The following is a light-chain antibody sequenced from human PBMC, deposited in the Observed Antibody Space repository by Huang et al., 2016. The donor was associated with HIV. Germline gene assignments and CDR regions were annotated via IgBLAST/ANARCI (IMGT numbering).Light chain of an antibody. V-gene: IGKV4-1*01. Sequence: DIVMTQSPDSLAVSLGERATINCKSGQSVLSGNNKNYLAWFQQKSGQPPKLLIYWASTRVSGVPDRFSGSGSRTDFTLTINNLQPEDVAVYYCQQYFNPPVTFGPGTKVHVK. CDR1: QSVLSGNNKNY. CDR3: QQYFNPPVT. J-gene: IGKJ3*01. CDR2: WAS.